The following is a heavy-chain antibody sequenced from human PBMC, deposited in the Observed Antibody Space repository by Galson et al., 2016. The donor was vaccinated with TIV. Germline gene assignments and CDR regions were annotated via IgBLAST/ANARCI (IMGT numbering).Heavy chain of an antibody. CDR2: ISYDGSNK. CDR3: ARSPQLRYFDWLDY. Sequence: SLRLSCAASGFTFSSYAMHWVRQAPGKGLEWVAVISYDGSNKYHADSVKGRFTISRDNSKNTLYLQMNSLRAEDTAVYYCARSPQLRYFDWLDYWGQGTLVTVSS. CDR1: GFTFSSYA. D-gene: IGHD3-9*01. V-gene: IGHV3-30*04. J-gene: IGHJ4*02.